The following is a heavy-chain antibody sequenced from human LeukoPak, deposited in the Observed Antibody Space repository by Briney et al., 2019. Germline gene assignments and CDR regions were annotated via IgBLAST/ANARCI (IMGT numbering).Heavy chain of an antibody. Sequence: ASVKVSCKASGYTFTEYYLNWMRQAPGQGLEWMGCISLYNGATHYTQIFQGRVTMTRATSISTAYMEVSSLRFDDSAAYFCARSLTTATWDYWGQGTLVTVSS. V-gene: IGHV1-2*02. J-gene: IGHJ4*02. CDR1: GYTFTEYY. CDR3: ARSLTTATWDY. D-gene: IGHD4-17*01. CDR2: ISLYNGAT.